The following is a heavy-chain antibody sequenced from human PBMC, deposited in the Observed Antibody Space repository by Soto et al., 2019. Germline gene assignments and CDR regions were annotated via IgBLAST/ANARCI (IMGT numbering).Heavy chain of an antibody. CDR2: IIPIFGTA. J-gene: IGHJ6*02. V-gene: IGHV1-69*13. CDR1: GGTFSSYA. Sequence: SVKVSCKASGGTFSSYAISWVRQAPGQGLEWMGGIIPIFGTANYAQKFQGRVTITADESTSTAYMELSSLRSEDTAVYYCAGDRIVALLSYYYYCGMDVLGQGTTVTVSS. CDR3: AGDRIVALLSYYYYCGMDV. D-gene: IGHD3-22*01.